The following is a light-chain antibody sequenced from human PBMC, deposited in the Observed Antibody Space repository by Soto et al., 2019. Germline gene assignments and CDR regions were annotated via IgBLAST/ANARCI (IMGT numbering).Light chain of an antibody. Sequence: ETVMTQSPATLSGSPGERATLSCRASQSVSSNLAWYRKKPGQARRLLIKGASARATGIPARFSGSGSGTEFTLTISSLQSEDFAVYYCQQYTHWPRTFGQGTKVDVK. V-gene: IGKV3-15*01. CDR1: QSVSSN. CDR2: GAS. CDR3: QQYTHWPRT. J-gene: IGKJ1*01.